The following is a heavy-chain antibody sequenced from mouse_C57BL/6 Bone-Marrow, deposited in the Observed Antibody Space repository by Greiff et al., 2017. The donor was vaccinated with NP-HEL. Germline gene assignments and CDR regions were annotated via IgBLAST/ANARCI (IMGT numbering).Heavy chain of an antibody. CDR3: ARGGFAY. J-gene: IGHJ3*01. V-gene: IGHV1-82*01. Sequence: QVHVKQSGPELVKPGASVKISCKASGYAFSSSWMNWVKQRAGKGLEWIGRIYPGDGDTNYNGKFKGKATLTADKSSSTAYMQLSSLTSEDSAVYFCARGGFAYWGQGTLVTVSA. CDR1: GYAFSSSW. CDR2: IYPGDGDT.